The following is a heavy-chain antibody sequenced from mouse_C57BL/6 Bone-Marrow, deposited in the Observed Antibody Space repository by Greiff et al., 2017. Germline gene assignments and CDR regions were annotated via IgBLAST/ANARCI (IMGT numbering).Heavy chain of an antibody. CDR2: IYPGCGST. CDR3: ATSLYDRSFDY. CDR1: GYTFTSYW. V-gene: IGHV1-55*01. J-gene: IGHJ2*01. Sequence: QVQLQQPGAELVKPGASVKMSCKASGYTFTSYWITRVQQRPGQALEWIGDIYPGCGSTNYNDKITSKATLTVDTSSSTTYMQLSSLTSEDSAVYYSATSLYDRSFDYWGRGTALAVSS. D-gene: IGHD2-12*01.